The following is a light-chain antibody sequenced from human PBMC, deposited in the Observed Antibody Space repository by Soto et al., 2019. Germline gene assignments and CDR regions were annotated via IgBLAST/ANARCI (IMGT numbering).Light chain of an antibody. Sequence: QSVLTQPPSASGTPGQRVTISCSGSSSNIGTNTVNWYLQLPGSAPKLLIYTSNQRPSGVPDRFSGSKSGTSASLAISGLQSEDEAEYYCAAWDDSLHGYVFGNGTKLTVL. J-gene: IGLJ1*01. CDR1: SSNIGTNT. CDR3: AAWDDSLHGYV. V-gene: IGLV1-44*01. CDR2: TSN.